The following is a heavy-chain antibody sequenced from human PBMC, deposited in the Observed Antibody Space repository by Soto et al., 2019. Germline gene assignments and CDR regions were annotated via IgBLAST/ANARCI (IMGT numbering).Heavy chain of an antibody. CDR2: ISGAAERT. Sequence: GGSLRLSCAASGFSFSTSVMSWVRKAPGKGLEWVSAISGAAERTHYADSVKGQFTISRDNSMSTLYLQMNSLRVEDTAVYYCAKEGYTSGKAGAFNIWGQGTTVTVSS. CDR1: GFSFSTSV. CDR3: AKEGYTSGKAGAFNI. V-gene: IGHV3-23*01. D-gene: IGHD6-19*01. J-gene: IGHJ3*02.